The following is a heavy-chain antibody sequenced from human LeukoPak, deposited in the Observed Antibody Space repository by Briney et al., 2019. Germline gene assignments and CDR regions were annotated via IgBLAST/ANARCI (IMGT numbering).Heavy chain of an antibody. Sequence: TSETLSLTCTVSGGSISSGGYYWSWIRQHPGKGLEWIGYIYYSGSTYYNPSLKSRVTISVDTSKNQFSLKLSSVTAADTAVYYCARRLVFGYSYGLWAFDIWGQGTMVTVSS. CDR1: GGSISSGGYY. V-gene: IGHV4-31*03. D-gene: IGHD5-18*01. J-gene: IGHJ3*02. CDR3: ARRLVFGYSYGLWAFDI. CDR2: IYYSGST.